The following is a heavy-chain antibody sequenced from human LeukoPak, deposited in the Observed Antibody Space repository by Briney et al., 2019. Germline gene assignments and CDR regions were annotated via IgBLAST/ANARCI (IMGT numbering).Heavy chain of an antibody. CDR1: GFTFSSYE. J-gene: IGHJ6*04. CDR3: AELGITMIGGV. V-gene: IGHV3-48*03. D-gene: IGHD3-10*02. CDR2: ISSSGSTI. Sequence: GGSLRLSCAASGFTFSSYEMNWVRQAPGKGLEWVSDISSSGSTIYYADSVKGRFTISRDNAKNSLYLQMNSLRAEDTAVYYCAELGITMIGGVWGKGTTVTISS.